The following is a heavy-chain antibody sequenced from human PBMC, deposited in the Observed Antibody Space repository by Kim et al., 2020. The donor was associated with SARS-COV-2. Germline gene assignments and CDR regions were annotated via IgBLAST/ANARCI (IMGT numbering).Heavy chain of an antibody. CDR3: ARDLPGSSLVAVMDY. Sequence: GGSLRLSCAASGFTFSSYWMSWVRQDPGKGLEWVANIKQDGSEKYYVDSVKGRFTISRDNAKNSLYLQMNSLRAEDTAVYYCARDLPGSSLVAVMDYWGQGTLVTVSS. CDR2: IKQDGSEK. D-gene: IGHD3-22*01. CDR1: GFTFSSYW. J-gene: IGHJ4*02. V-gene: IGHV3-7*03.